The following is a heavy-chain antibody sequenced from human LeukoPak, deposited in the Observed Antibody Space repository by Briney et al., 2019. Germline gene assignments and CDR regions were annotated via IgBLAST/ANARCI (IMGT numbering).Heavy chain of an antibody. Sequence: PGGSLRLSCAASGFTVSSNYMSWVRQAPGKGLEWVSVIYSGGSTYYADSVKGRFTISRDNSKNTLYLQVNSLRAEDTAVYYCAKGGWEYYYDSSGYTPVDYWGQGTLVTVSS. D-gene: IGHD3-22*01. V-gene: IGHV3-66*01. CDR2: IYSGGST. J-gene: IGHJ4*02. CDR3: AKGGWEYYYDSSGYTPVDY. CDR1: GFTVSSNY.